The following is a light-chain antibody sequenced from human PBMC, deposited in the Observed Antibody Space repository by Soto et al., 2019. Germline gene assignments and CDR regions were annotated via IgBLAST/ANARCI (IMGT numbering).Light chain of an antibody. V-gene: IGKV1-5*01. J-gene: IGKJ1*01. CDR1: QSIDMW. CDR3: QKYNSAPWT. Sequence: DIQMTQSPSTLSASVGDRVTITCRASQSIDMWLAWYQQKPGEAPKILIYHASSLETGVPSRFSGSGSGTDFTLTISSLQPEDVATYYCQKYNSAPWTFGQGTKVDIK. CDR2: HAS.